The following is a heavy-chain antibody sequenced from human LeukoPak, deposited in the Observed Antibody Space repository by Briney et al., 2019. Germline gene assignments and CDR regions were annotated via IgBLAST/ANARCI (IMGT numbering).Heavy chain of an antibody. D-gene: IGHD2-8*02. Sequence: SETLSLTCTVSGGSISSYYWSWIRQPPGKALEWIGYIYHSGTTNYNPSLKSRVTMSVDTSKNQFSLKLNSTTAADTAVYYCARHGTVAGPFQHWGQGTLVAVSS. CDR2: IYHSGTT. CDR1: GGSISSYY. V-gene: IGHV4-59*08. J-gene: IGHJ1*01. CDR3: ARHGTVAGPFQH.